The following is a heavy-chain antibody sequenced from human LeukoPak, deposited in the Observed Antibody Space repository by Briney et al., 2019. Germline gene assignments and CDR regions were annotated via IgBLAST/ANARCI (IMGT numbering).Heavy chain of an antibody. CDR3: ARDARRAAAGNNYFDY. J-gene: IGHJ4*02. CDR2: ISAYNGNT. V-gene: IGHV1-18*01. D-gene: IGHD6-13*01. CDR1: GYTFTSYG. Sequence: ASVKVSCKASGYTFTSYGISWVRQAPGQGLEWMGWISAYNGNTNYAQKLQGRVTMTTDTSTSTAYMELRSQRSGDTAVYYCARDARRAAAGNNYFDYWGQGTLVTVSS.